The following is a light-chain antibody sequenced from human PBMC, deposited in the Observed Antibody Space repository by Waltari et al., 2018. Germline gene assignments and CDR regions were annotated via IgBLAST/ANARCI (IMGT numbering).Light chain of an antibody. V-gene: IGLV1-44*01. J-gene: IGLJ3*02. CDR2: SNV. Sequence: SVLTQPPSASGTPGQMVTISCSGSSSNIGNNTVSWYRQLPGAAPKLVIYSNVERPSGVPDRFSGSKSGTSASLAISGLQSEDEADYYCAAWDDSLNGPVVFGGGTKLTVL. CDR1: SSNIGNNT. CDR3: AAWDDSLNGPVV.